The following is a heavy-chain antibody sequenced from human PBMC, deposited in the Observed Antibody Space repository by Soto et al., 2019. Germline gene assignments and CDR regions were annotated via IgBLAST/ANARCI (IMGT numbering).Heavy chain of an antibody. CDR1: CFIFENFG. J-gene: IGHJ5*02. CDR2: ISGSGFKK. Sequence: GGAVRLSCAASCFIFENFGMSWVRQAPGKGLEWISSISGSGFKKYYADSVKGRFTISRDNSKSTVYLELNNLSAEDTAVYHCAKNQGVELVPLATVDWFDPWGQGSVVTLL. V-gene: IGHV3-23*01. D-gene: IGHD1-26*01. CDR3: AKNQGVELVPLATVDWFDP.